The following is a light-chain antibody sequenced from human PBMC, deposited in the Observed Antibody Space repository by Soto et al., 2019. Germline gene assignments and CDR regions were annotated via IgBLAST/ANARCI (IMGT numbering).Light chain of an antibody. CDR3: QSYDSSLRATV. V-gene: IGLV2-14*02. CDR2: GNN. Sequence: QSALTQPASVSGSPGQSITISCTGTSSDVGSYNLVSWYQQHPGKAPKVLIHGNNNRPSGVPDRFSGSKSGTSGSLAITGLQAEDEADYYCQSYDSSLRATVFGGGTKLTVL. J-gene: IGLJ2*01. CDR1: SSDVGSYNL.